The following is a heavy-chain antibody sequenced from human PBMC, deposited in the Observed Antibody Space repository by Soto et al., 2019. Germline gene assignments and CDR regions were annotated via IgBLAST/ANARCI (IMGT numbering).Heavy chain of an antibody. V-gene: IGHV3-23*01. Sequence: PGGSLGLSCSASGFSLGSYALSWVRQAPGKGLEWVSTISGSDGKTFYADSVKGRFSISRDTSQSTLYLQMNSLRADDTAMYYCARWSYLDYWGQGTRVTVPS. CDR2: ISGSDGKT. CDR3: ARWSYLDY. D-gene: IGHD3-3*01. J-gene: IGHJ4*02. CDR1: GFSLGSYA.